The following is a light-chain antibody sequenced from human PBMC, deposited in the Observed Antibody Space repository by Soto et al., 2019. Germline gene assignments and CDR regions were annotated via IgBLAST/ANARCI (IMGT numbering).Light chain of an antibody. J-gene: IGKJ5*01. V-gene: IGKV1-17*01. CDR2: GAS. CDR1: QGIVNA. CDR3: LQHNSYPIT. Sequence: IQMTHSPSSLSASVLYRVTISFLASQGIVNALVWYQQKPGKPPKVLIYGASNLQSGVPPRFSGSGSGTDFTLAISSLQPEDFATYYCLQHNSYPITFGQGTRLEN.